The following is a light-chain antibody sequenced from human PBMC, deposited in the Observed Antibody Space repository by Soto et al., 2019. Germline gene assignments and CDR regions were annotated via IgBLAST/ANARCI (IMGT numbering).Light chain of an antibody. CDR3: SSYTSSSTLLV. Sequence: QSVLTQPASVSGSPGQSITISCTGTSSDVGGYNYVSWYQQHTGKAPKLMIYDVSNRPSGVSNRFSGSKSGNTASLTISGLQAEDEADYYFSSYTSSSTLLVVGGWTKLTVL. V-gene: IGLV2-14*01. J-gene: IGLJ2*01. CDR2: DVS. CDR1: SSDVGGYNY.